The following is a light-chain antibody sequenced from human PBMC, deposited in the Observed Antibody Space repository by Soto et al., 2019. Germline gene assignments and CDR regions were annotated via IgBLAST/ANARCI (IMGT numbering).Light chain of an antibody. CDR1: SAPISTTYY. CDR3: ALFMGNGISV. Sequence: QTVVIQESSLSVSPGGTVTLTCGLRSAPISTTYYPAWYQQTPGQAPRTLIYSTNTRSSGVPDRFSGSIRGNKAALTITGAQADDESDYYCALFMGNGISVFGPGTKLTVL. J-gene: IGLJ1*01. CDR2: STN. V-gene: IGLV8-61*01.